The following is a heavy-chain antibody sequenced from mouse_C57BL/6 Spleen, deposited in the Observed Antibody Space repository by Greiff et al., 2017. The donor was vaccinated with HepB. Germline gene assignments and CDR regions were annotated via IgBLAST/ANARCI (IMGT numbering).Heavy chain of an antibody. CDR2: IDPETGGT. CDR3: TRSPSTIVTTRGFYYYAMDY. CDR1: GYTFTDYE. D-gene: IGHD2-5*01. Sequence: QVHVKQSGAELVRPGASVTLSCKASGYTFTDYEMHWVKQTPVHGLEWIGAIDPETGGTAYNQKFKGKAILTADKSSSTAYMELRSLTSEDSAVYYCTRSPSTIVTTRGFYYYAMDYWGQGTSVTVSS. V-gene: IGHV1-15*01. J-gene: IGHJ4*01.